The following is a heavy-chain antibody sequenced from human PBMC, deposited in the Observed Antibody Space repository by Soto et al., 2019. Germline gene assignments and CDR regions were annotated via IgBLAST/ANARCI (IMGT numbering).Heavy chain of an antibody. D-gene: IGHD2-2*01. Sequence: GGSLRLSCAASGFTFSSYSMNWVRQAPGKGLEWVSYISSSSSTIYYADSVKGRFTISRDNAKNSLYLQMNSLRDEDTAVYYCAREGRIVVVPAAMPEDAFDIWGQGTMVTVSS. CDR3: AREGRIVVVPAAMPEDAFDI. V-gene: IGHV3-48*02. CDR2: ISSSSSTI. J-gene: IGHJ3*02. CDR1: GFTFSSYS.